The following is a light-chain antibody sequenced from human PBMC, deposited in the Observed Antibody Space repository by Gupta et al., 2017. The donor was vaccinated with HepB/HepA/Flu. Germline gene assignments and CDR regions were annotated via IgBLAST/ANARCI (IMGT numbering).Light chain of an antibody. CDR3: AAWDDSRRNV. CDR2: SNN. CDR1: SSNIGSNT. Sequence: HSLLPQPPSASGTPGQRVTVSCSGSSSNIGSNTGNWYQQLPGTAPKLLIDSNNQRPSGVPDRFAGTKSGTSASLAIRGLQSEDEADYYCAAWDDSRRNVFGTGTKVTVL. V-gene: IGLV1-44*01. J-gene: IGLJ1*01.